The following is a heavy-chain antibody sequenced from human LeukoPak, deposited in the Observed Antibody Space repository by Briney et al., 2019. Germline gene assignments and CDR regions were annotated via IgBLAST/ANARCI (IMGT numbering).Heavy chain of an antibody. V-gene: IGHV4-39*01. CDR3: ARREPAGDHFDS. J-gene: IGHJ4*02. CDR2: IYYRGNT. D-gene: IGHD1-14*01. Sequence: SETLSLTCTVSGGSISSSSYYWDWIRQPPGKGLEWIGSIYYRGNTYYNPSLKSRVTISVDTSKNQSSLKLSSVTAADTAVYFCARREPAGDHFDSWGQGTLVTVSS. CDR1: GGSISSSSYY.